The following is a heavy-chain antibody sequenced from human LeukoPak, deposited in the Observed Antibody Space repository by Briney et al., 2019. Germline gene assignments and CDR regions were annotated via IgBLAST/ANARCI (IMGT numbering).Heavy chain of an antibody. CDR3: ARRGLTTANPFDS. CDR2: TSYTGNT. D-gene: IGHD4-17*01. Sequence: PSETLSLTCTVSGGSISSGGYYWSWIRQYPGKGLEWIGYTSYTGNTYYNPSLKSRVIISVDTSENQFSLKLSSVTAADTAVYYCARRGLTTANPFDSWGQGTLVTVSS. CDR1: GGSISSGGYY. J-gene: IGHJ4*02. V-gene: IGHV4-31*03.